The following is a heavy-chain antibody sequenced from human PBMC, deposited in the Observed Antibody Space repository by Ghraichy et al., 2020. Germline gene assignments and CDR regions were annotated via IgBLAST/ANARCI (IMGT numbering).Heavy chain of an antibody. CDR1: GGSFSGYY. CDR2: ITHSGST. V-gene: IGHV4-34*01. CDR3: ARAASYYDFWSGYAREYYFDY. D-gene: IGHD3-3*01. Sequence: SQTLSLTCAVYGGSFSGYYWSWIRQPPGKGLEWIGEITHSGSTNYNPSLKSRVTISVDTSKNQFSLKLSSVTAADTAVYYCARAASYYDFWSGYAREYYFDYWGPGTLVTVSS. J-gene: IGHJ4*02.